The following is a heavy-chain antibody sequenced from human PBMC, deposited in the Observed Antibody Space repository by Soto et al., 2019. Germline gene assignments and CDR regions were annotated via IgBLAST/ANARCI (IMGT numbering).Heavy chain of an antibody. J-gene: IGHJ6*02. V-gene: IGHV3-73*01. D-gene: IGHD4-17*01. Sequence: PGGSLRLSCAASGFTFSGSAMHWVRQASGKGLEWVGRIRSKANSYATAYAASVKGRFSISRDDSKNTAYLQMNSLKTEDTAVYYCTAPLNYGQDDYGMDVWGQGTTVTVSS. CDR3: TAPLNYGQDDYGMDV. CDR1: GFTFSGSA. CDR2: IRSKANSYAT.